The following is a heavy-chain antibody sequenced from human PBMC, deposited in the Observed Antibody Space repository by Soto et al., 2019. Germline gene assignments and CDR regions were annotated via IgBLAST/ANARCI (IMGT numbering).Heavy chain of an antibody. V-gene: IGHV3-30*03. Sequence: GWSLRLSCAASGFTFSSYCMHWVRQAPGKGLEWVAVISYDGSNKYYADSVKGRFTISRDNSKNTLYLQMNSLRAEDTAVYYCACNRGLHRIATGHFGYWGQGTLVTVSS. D-gene: IGHD4-4*01. CDR2: ISYDGSNK. CDR3: ACNRGLHRIATGHFGY. CDR1: GFTFSSYC. J-gene: IGHJ4*02.